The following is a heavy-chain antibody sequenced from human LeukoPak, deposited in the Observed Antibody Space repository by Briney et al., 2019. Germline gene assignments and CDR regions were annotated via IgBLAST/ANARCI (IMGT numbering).Heavy chain of an antibody. J-gene: IGHJ4*02. CDR2: IYYSGST. CDR1: GGSISSSSYY. CDR3: ARQVGYYYDSSGSNYFDY. Sequence: SETLSLTCTVSGGSISSSSYYWGWIRQPPGTGLEWIGSIYYSGSTYYNPSLKSRVTISVDTSKNQFSLKLSSVTAADTAVYYCARQVGYYYDSSGSNYFDYWGQGTLVTVSS. D-gene: IGHD3-22*01. V-gene: IGHV4-39*01.